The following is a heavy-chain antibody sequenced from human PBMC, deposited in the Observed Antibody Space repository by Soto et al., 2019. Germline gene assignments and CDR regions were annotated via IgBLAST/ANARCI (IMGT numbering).Heavy chain of an antibody. V-gene: IGHV2-5*01. CDR1: GFSLSTSGVG. J-gene: IGHJ6*02. CDR2: IYWNDDK. Sequence: SGPTLVNPTQTLTLTCTFSGFSLSTSGVGVGWIRQPPGKALEWLALIYWNDDKRYSPSLKSRLTITKDTSKNQVVLTMTNMDPVDTATYYCAHGVGYCSGGSCYSSSGWPYYYYGMDVWGQGTTVTVSS. D-gene: IGHD2-15*01. CDR3: AHGVGYCSGGSCYSSSGWPYYYYGMDV.